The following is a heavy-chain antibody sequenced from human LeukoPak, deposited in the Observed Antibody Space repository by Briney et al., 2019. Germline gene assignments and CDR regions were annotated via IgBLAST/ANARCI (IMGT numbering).Heavy chain of an antibody. D-gene: IGHD6-19*01. CDR1: GFTFRKAW. V-gene: IGHV3-15*01. Sequence: GGSLRLSCAASGFTFRKAWMTWVRQAPGKGLEWVGRIKSRTDGGTIDYTAPVKDRFTISRDDSKSTLYLQMNSLKTEDTAVYYCAKFARGWSIDFWGQGNLVTVSS. CDR2: IKSRTDGGTI. CDR3: AKFARGWSIDF. J-gene: IGHJ4*02.